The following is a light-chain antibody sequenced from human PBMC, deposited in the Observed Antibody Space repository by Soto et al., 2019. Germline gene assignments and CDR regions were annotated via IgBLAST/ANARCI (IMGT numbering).Light chain of an antibody. CDR2: ATS. CDR1: KGINNY. Sequence: DIQMTQSPPSLSASVGDRVTITCRASKGINNYLAWFQQQPGTAPKPLIYATSTLHSGVPSRFTGSGSGTEFTLTITSLQAEDFFTYYCQQYNSYPWTFGQGTKVEVK. CDR3: QQYNSYPWT. V-gene: IGKV1-16*01. J-gene: IGKJ1*01.